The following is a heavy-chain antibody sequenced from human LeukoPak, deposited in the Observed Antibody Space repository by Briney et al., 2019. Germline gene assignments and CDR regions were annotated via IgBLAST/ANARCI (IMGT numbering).Heavy chain of an antibody. J-gene: IGHJ3*02. CDR2: ISYIGST. Sequence: SETLSLTCTVSGGSIRGYYWTWIRQPPGKGLEWIGYISYIGSTNYNPSLKSRVTISIDTSKNQFSLKLSSVTAADTAVYYCARDLVTVTKGFDIWGQGTMVSVSS. D-gene: IGHD4-17*01. V-gene: IGHV4-59*01. CDR1: GGSIRGYY. CDR3: ARDLVTVTKGFDI.